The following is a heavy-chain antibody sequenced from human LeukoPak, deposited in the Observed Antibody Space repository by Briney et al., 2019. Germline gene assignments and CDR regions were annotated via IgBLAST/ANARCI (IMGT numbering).Heavy chain of an antibody. CDR2: IYYSGST. CDR3: ASHGGVGYCSGGSCTDAFDI. Sequence: SETLSLTCTASGGSISSYYWSWIRQPPGKGLEWIGYIYYSGSTNYNPSLKSRVTISVDTSKNQFSLKLSSVTAADTAVYYCASHGGVGYCSGGSCTDAFDIWGQGTMVTVSS. D-gene: IGHD2-15*01. J-gene: IGHJ3*02. CDR1: GGSISSYY. V-gene: IGHV4-59*08.